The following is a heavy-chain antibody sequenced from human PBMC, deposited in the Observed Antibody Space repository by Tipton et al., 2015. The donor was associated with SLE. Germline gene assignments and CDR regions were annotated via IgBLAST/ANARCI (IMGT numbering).Heavy chain of an antibody. V-gene: IGHV3-30*04. J-gene: IGHJ3*02. CDR2: MTYDESKK. D-gene: IGHD1-26*01. CDR1: GFIFSSYA. Sequence: SLRLSCAASGFIFSSYAMHWVRQAPGKGLEWVAVMTYDESKKNYADSVKGRFTISRDNSKNTLYLQMNSLRAEDTAVYYCARGEVGAAIVDAFDIWGQGTTVTVSS. CDR3: ARGEVGAAIVDAFDI.